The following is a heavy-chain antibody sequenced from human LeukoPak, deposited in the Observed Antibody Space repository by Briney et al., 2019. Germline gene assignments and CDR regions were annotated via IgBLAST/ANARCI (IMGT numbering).Heavy chain of an antibody. V-gene: IGHV1-69*04. Sequence: SVKVSCKASGGTFSSYTISWVRQAPGQGLEWMGRIIPILGIANYAQKFQGRVTITADKSTSTAYMELSSLRSEDTAVYYCARDPRYPSPKLSYGMDVWGQGTAVTVSS. CDR3: ARDPRYPSPKLSYGMDV. J-gene: IGHJ6*02. D-gene: IGHD3-16*02. CDR1: GGTFSSYT. CDR2: IIPILGIA.